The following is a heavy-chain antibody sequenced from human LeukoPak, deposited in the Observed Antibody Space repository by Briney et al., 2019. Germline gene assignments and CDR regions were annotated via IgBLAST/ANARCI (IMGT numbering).Heavy chain of an antibody. CDR3: ARGYSGTYGRFDY. Sequence: SETLSLTCTVSGGSISSYYWGWIRQPPGEGLEWIGYVYYSGSTNYNPSLKSRVTISLDTSKKQFSLKLSSVTAADTAIYYCARGYSGTYGRFDYWGQGTLVTVSS. CDR1: GGSISSYY. V-gene: IGHV4-59*01. D-gene: IGHD1-26*01. J-gene: IGHJ4*02. CDR2: VYYSGST.